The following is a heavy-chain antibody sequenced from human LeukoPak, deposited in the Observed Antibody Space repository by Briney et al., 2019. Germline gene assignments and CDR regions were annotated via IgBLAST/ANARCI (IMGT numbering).Heavy chain of an antibody. Sequence: GGSLRLSCAASGFSFSSYSMNWVRQAPGKGLEWVSCISSGSSYIYEADSVKGRFAISRDNAKNSLYLQMNSLRAEDTAVYYCARGRYNWRGEGENWFDPWGQGTLVSVSS. CDR1: GFSFSSYS. J-gene: IGHJ5*02. CDR3: ARGRYNWRGEGENWFDP. CDR2: ISSGSSYI. V-gene: IGHV3-21*01. D-gene: IGHD1-20*01.